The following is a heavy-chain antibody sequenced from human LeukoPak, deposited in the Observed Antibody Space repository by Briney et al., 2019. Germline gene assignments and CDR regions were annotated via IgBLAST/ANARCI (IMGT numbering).Heavy chain of an antibody. V-gene: IGHV3-9*01. CDR2: ISWNSGSI. J-gene: IGHJ6*02. CDR1: GFTFDDYA. CDR3: AKAEPPGRYYYYGMDV. D-gene: IGHD1-26*01. Sequence: GRSLRLSCAASGFTFDDYAMHCVRQAPGKGVECVSGISWNSGSIGYADSVKGRFTISRDNAKNSLYLQMNSLRAEDTALYYCAKAEPPGRYYYYGMDVWGQGTTVTVSS.